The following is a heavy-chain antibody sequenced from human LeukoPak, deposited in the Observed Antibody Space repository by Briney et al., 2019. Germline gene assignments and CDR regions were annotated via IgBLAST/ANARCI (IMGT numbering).Heavy chain of an antibody. CDR1: GGSISSSSYF. CDR2: INHSGST. V-gene: IGHV4-39*07. D-gene: IGHD3-3*01. Sequence: SETLSLTCTVSGGSISSSSYFWGWIRQPPGKGLEWIGEINHSGSTNYNPSLKSRVTISVDTSKNQFSLKLSSVTAADTAVYYCASGDTTFGGPVDWGQGTLVTVSS. J-gene: IGHJ4*02. CDR3: ASGDTTFGGPVD.